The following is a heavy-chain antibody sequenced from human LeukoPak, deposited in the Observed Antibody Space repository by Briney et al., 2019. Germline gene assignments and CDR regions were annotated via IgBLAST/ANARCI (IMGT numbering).Heavy chain of an antibody. D-gene: IGHD4-17*01. J-gene: IGHJ5*02. CDR1: GYTFTGYY. Sequence: ASVTVSCKASGYTFTGYYMHWVRQAPGQGLEWMGWINPNSGGTNYAQKFQGRVTMTRDTSISTAYMELSRLRSDDTAVYYCAREDWGYGDYWFDPWGQGTLVTVSS. CDR2: INPNSGGT. CDR3: AREDWGYGDYWFDP. V-gene: IGHV1-2*02.